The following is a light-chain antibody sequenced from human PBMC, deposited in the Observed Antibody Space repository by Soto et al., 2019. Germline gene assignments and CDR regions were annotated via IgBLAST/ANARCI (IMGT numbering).Light chain of an antibody. CDR3: SSNTSSSTPLYV. J-gene: IGLJ1*01. V-gene: IGLV2-14*01. CDR2: DVS. CDR1: SSDVGGYNY. Sequence: QSALTQPASVSGSPGQSITISCTGTSSDVGGYNYVSWYQQHPGKAPKLMIYDVSNRPSGVSNRFPGSKSGNTGSLTIAGLEAEDEDDYDCSSNTSSSTPLYVFGTGTKLTV.